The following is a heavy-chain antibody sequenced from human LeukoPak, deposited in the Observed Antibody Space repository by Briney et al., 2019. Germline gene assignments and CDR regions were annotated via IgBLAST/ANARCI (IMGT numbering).Heavy chain of an antibody. D-gene: IGHD6-6*01. CDR2: IYTSGST. J-gene: IGHJ6*03. CDR1: GGSISSYY. V-gene: IGHV4-4*07. CDR3: ARTSSIAARSVPRHYYYYYMDV. Sequence: SETLSLTCTVSGGSISSYYWSWIRQPAGKGLEWIGRIYTSGSTNYNPSLKSRVTMSVDTSKNQFSLKLSSVTAADTVVYYCARTSSIAARSVPRHYYYYYMDVWGKGTTVTVSS.